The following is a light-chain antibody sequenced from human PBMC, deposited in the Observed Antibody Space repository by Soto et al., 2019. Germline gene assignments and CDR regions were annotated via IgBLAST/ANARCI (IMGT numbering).Light chain of an antibody. CDR2: SND. CDR3: AAWDDRLNGYV. J-gene: IGLJ1*01. CDR1: GSNIGSNT. Sequence: QSVLTQPPSTSGTLGQRDTISCSGSGSNIGSNTVNWYQQLPGTAPKLLMFSNDQRPSGVPDRFSGSKSGMSASLAISGLRSEDEADFYCAAWDDRLNGYVFGAGTKVTVL. V-gene: IGLV1-44*01.